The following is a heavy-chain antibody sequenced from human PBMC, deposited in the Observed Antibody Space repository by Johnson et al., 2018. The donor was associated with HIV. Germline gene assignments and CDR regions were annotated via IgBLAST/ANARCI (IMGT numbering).Heavy chain of an antibody. J-gene: IGHJ3*02. CDR2: ISWNSGSI. V-gene: IGHV3-9*01. CDR3: ARGGSGWSHDAFDI. Sequence: VQLVESGGGLVQPGRSLRLSCAASGFTFDDYAMHWVRQAPGKGLEWVSGISWNSGSIGYADSVKGRFTISRDNAKNSLYLQMNSLRAEDTAVYYCARGGSGWSHDAFDIWGQGTMVTVSS. D-gene: IGHD6-19*01. CDR1: GFTFDDYA.